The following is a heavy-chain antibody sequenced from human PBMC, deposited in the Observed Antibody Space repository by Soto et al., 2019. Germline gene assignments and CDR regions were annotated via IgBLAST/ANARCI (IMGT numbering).Heavy chain of an antibody. V-gene: IGHV1-69*01. CDR1: GGTFSSYA. D-gene: IGHD3-16*01. CDR3: ASGGGRSGLFTSWFDP. Sequence: QVPLVQSGAEVKKPGSSVKVSCKASGGTFSSYAISWVRQAPGQGLEWMGGIIPIFGTANYAQKFQGRVTITADESTSTAYMELSSLRSEDTAVYYCASGGGRSGLFTSWFDPWGQGTLVTVSS. CDR2: IIPIFGTA. J-gene: IGHJ5*02.